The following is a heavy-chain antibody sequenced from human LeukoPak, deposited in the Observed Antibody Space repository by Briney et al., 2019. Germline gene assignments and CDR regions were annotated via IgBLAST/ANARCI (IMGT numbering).Heavy chain of an antibody. CDR1: GYTFTSYY. CDR3: ASSSSYYYMDV. Sequence: ASAKVSCKASGYTFTSYYMHWVRQAPGQGLEWMGIINPSGGSTSYAQKFQGRVTMTRDMSTSTVYMELSCLRSEDTAVYYCASSSSYYYMDVWGKGTTVTVSS. V-gene: IGHV1-46*01. D-gene: IGHD6-13*01. J-gene: IGHJ6*03. CDR2: INPSGGST.